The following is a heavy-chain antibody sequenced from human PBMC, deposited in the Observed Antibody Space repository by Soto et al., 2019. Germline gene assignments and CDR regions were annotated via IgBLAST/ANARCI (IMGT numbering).Heavy chain of an antibody. D-gene: IGHD1-1*01. V-gene: IGHV4-34*01. CDR1: GGSFTGYF. J-gene: IGHJ6*02. CDR3: ARDQNAKGYYGMDV. CDR2: INQSGST. Sequence: SETLSLTCAVSGGSFTGYFWNWIRQTPGKGLEWIGEINQSGSTNYNPSLKSRVTISVDTSKNQFSLKLSSVTAADTAVYHCARDQNAKGYYGMDVWGQGTTVTVSS.